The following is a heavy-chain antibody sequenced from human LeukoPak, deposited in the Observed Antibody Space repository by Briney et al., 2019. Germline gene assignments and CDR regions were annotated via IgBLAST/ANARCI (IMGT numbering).Heavy chain of an antibody. J-gene: IGHJ4*02. CDR3: ARGAYYYGSGSYSFQIDN. CDR1: GFTFSSYN. V-gene: IGHV3-21*01. Sequence: PGGSLRLSCAASGFTFSSYNMNWVRQAPGKGLEWVSSITRSSSNIDYADSVKGRFTISRDNAQNSLYLQMNSLRAEDTAVYYCARGAYYYGSGSYSFQIDNWGQGTLVTVSS. CDR2: ITRSSSNI. D-gene: IGHD3-10*01.